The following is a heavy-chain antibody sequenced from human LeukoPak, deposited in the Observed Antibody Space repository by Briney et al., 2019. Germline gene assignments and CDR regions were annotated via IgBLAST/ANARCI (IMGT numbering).Heavy chain of an antibody. CDR1: GYTFSNFA. D-gene: IGHD3-9*01. CDR3: ASDTPRGGWFDP. V-gene: IGHV1-3*04. Sequence: ASVKVSCKVSGYTFSNFAMHWVRQAPGQRLEWMGWINTGNGNTKYSQKFQGRVTITRDTFASTAYMELNSLRSEDTAVYYCASDTPRGGWFDPWGQGTLVTVSS. J-gene: IGHJ5*02. CDR2: INTGNGNT.